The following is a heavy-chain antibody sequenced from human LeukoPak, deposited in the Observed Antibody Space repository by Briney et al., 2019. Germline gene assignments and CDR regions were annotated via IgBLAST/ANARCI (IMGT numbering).Heavy chain of an antibody. D-gene: IGHD3-22*01. CDR1: GFTFSSYA. CDR3: ARSRDASGYSYHYFEY. V-gene: IGHV4-59*01. CDR2: IYYSGST. J-gene: IGHJ4*02. Sequence: GSLRLSCAASGFTFSSYAMSWIRQPPGKGLEWIGYIYYSGSTNYNPSLRSRVSISADTSKNQFSLKLSSVTAADTAVYYCARSRDASGYSYHYFEYWGQGTLVTVSS.